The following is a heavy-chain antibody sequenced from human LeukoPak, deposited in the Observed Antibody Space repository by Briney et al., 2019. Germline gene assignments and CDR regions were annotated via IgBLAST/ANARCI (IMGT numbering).Heavy chain of an antibody. CDR1: GGSISSYY. CDR3: AREGMTTFAFVI. D-gene: IGHD3-16*01. Sequence: SETLSLTCTVSGGSISSYYWSWIRQPPGKGLEWIEYIYYSGSTNYNPSLKSRVTISVDTSKNQFSLKLSSVTAADTAVYYCAREGMTTFAFVIWGQGTMVTVSS. V-gene: IGHV4-59*01. CDR2: IYYSGST. J-gene: IGHJ3*02.